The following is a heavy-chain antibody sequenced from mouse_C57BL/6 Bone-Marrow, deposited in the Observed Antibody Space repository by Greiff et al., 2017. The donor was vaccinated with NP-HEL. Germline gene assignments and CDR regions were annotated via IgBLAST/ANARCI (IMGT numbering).Heavy chain of an antibody. V-gene: IGHV3-6*01. J-gene: IGHJ1*03. D-gene: IGHD6-1*01. CDR1: GYSITSGYY. CDR3: ARRELRWYFDV. CDR2: ISYDGSN. Sequence: EVQLQQSGPGLVKPSQSLSLTCSVTGYSITSGYYWNWIRQFPGNKLEWMGYISYDGSNNYNPSLKNRISITRDTSKNQFFLKLNSVTTEDTATYYCARRELRWYFDVWGTGTTVTVSS.